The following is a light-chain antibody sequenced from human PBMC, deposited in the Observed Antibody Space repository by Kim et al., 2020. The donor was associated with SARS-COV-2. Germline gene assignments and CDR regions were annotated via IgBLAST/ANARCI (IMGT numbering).Light chain of an antibody. V-gene: IGLV10-54*01. CDR3: SAWDSSLSAWV. Sequence: RQTATPTCTGNRNKVGNQGAAWLQQHQGHPPKLLSYRNNNRPSGISERLSASRSGNTASLTITGLQPEDEADYYCSAWDSSLSAWVFGGGTRLTVL. J-gene: IGLJ3*02. CDR1: RNKVGNQG. CDR2: RNN.